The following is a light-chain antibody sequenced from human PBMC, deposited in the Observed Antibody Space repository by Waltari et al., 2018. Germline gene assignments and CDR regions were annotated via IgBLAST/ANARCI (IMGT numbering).Light chain of an antibody. CDR1: QDVSRY. CDR2: DTS. Sequence: EVVLTQSPATLSLSPGERATLSCSPSQDVSRYLAWYQQKPGQAPRPLISDTSNRATGIPARFSGSGSGTDFTLTISSVEPEESAVYYCQQRRNWPPLSFGGGTKVEIK. CDR3: QQRRNWPPLS. V-gene: IGKV3-11*01. J-gene: IGKJ4*01.